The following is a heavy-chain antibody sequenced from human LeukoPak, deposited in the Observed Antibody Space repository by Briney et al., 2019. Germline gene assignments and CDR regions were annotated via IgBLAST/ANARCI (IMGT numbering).Heavy chain of an antibody. Sequence: SETLSLTCTVPGGSISSSSYYWGWIRQPPGKGLEWIGSIYYSGSTYYNPSLKSRVTISVDTSKNQFSLKLSSVTAADTAVNYCASLRFSITMVRGVIFYFDYWGQGTLVTVSS. CDR3: ASLRFSITMVRGVIFYFDY. D-gene: IGHD3-10*01. V-gene: IGHV4-39*01. J-gene: IGHJ4*02. CDR1: GGSISSSSYY. CDR2: IYYSGST.